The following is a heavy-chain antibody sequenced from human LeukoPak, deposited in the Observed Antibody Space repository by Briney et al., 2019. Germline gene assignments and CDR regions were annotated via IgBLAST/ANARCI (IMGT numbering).Heavy chain of an antibody. D-gene: IGHD3-10*01. J-gene: IGHJ3*02. CDR2: ISGSGGST. CDR3: TTPLSSLNRDAFDI. Sequence: GGSLRLSCAASGFTFSSYAMSWVRQAPGKGLEWVSAISGSGGSTYYADSVKGRFTISRDNSKNTLYLQMNSLKAEDTAVYYCTTPLSSLNRDAFDIWGQGTMVTVSS. V-gene: IGHV3-23*01. CDR1: GFTFSSYA.